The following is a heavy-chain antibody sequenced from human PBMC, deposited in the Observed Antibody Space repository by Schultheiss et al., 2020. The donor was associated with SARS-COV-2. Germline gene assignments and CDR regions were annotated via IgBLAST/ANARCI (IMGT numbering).Heavy chain of an antibody. CDR3: ARNAARLITRAQFDY. V-gene: IGHV3-23*01. CDR2: ISGSGGST. D-gene: IGHD6-6*01. J-gene: IGHJ4*02. CDR1: GFTFSSYW. Sequence: GGSLRLSCAASGFTFSSYWMHWVRQAPGKGLVWVSAISGSGGSTYYADSVKGRFTISRDNSKNTLYLQMNSLRAEDTAVYYCARNAARLITRAQFDYWGQGTLVTVSS.